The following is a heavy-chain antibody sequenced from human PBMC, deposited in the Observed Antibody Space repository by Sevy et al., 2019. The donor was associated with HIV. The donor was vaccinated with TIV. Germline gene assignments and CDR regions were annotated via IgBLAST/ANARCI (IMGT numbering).Heavy chain of an antibody. CDR1: GFTFSDYY. CDR2: ISSSGSTR. CDR3: AREHTDMVSRRIWGY. J-gene: IGHJ4*02. Sequence: GGSLRLSCAASGFTFSDYYMSWIRQAPGKGLEWVSYISSSGSTRYYADSVKGRFTISRDNAKNSLYLQMNSLRAEDTAVYYCAREHTDMVSRRIWGYWGQGTLVTVSS. V-gene: IGHV3-11*04. D-gene: IGHD5-18*01.